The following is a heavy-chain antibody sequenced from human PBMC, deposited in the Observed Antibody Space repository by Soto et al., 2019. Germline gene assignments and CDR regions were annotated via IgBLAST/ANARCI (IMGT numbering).Heavy chain of an antibody. CDR3: ARAYCSRTSCYGMDV. J-gene: IGHJ6*02. CDR1: GFTFSSYA. D-gene: IGHD2-2*01. Sequence: SLRLSCAASGFTFSSYAMHWVRQAPGKGLEWVAVISYDGTKKYDADSVKGRLTISRDNSKNTLYVQMNSLRAEDTAVYYCARAYCSRTSCYGMDVWGQGTTVTVSS. V-gene: IGHV3-30-3*01. CDR2: ISYDGTKK.